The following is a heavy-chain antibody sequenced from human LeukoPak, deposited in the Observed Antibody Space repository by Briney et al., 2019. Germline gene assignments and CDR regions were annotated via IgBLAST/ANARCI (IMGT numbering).Heavy chain of an antibody. CDR2: ISSSSTYI. V-gene: IGHV3-21*01. CDR3: ARHSSYKSGWGPFDY. CDR1: GFTFSSYA. Sequence: PGGSLRLSCAASGFTFSSYAMSWVRQAPGKGLEWVASISSSSTYIYYVDSVKGRFTISRDNAKNSLYLQMNSLRAEEMAVYYCARHSSYKSGWGPFDYWGQGTLVTVSS. D-gene: IGHD6-19*01. J-gene: IGHJ4*02.